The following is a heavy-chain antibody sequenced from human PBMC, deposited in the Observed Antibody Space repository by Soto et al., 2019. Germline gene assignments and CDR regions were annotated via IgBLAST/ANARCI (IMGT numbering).Heavy chain of an antibody. CDR2: INPIFGTT. Sequence: GASAKVSCTPSESPSPGSYIPWLRQPPGQGLEWMGGINPIFGTTNYAQKFQGRVTITADESTSTAYMELSSLRSEDTAVYYCARGYCSGGSCYTDYYGMDVWGQGTTVTVSS. CDR1: ESPSPGSY. J-gene: IGHJ6*02. CDR3: ARGYCSGGSCYTDYYGMDV. V-gene: IGHV1-69*13. D-gene: IGHD2-15*01.